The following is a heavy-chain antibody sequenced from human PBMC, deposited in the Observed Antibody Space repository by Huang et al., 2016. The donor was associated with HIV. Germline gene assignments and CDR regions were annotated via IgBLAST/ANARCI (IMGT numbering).Heavy chain of an antibody. V-gene: IGHV3-74*01. CDR2: ITIDGRTT. J-gene: IGHJ3*02. CDR1: GFKFSNYW. Sequence: EEHLVESGGGLVQPGGSLRLSCEASGFKFSNYWMQWVRQAPGKGMRWVSRITIDGRTTHYADSVKGRVTISRDNAKNTLYLQMSSLTAEDTAIYYCARAGGFEIWGQGTVVTVSS. CDR3: ARAGGFEI. D-gene: IGHD2-15*01.